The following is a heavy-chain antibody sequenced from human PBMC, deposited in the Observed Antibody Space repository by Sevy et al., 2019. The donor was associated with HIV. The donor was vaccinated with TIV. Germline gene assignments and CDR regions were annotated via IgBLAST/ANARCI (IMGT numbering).Heavy chain of an antibody. V-gene: IGHV3-48*04. CDR1: GFTFSVYS. J-gene: IGHJ4*01. CDR3: ASDVYYSDGSGYDFEH. D-gene: IGHD3-22*01. CDR2: IGSSGSTI. Sequence: GGSLRLSCAASGFTFSVYSMNWVRQAPGKGLEWLSYIGSSGSTIAYADSLKGRFTISRANAWSSLFLKMISLRPEDTAVYYCASDVYYSDGSGYDFEHWGHGTLVTVSS.